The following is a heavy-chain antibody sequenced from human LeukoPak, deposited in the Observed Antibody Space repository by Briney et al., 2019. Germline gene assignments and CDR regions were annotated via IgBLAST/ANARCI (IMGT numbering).Heavy chain of an antibody. V-gene: IGHV3-23*01. D-gene: IGHD5-12*01. CDR2: ITGSGGTT. CDR1: GFAFRSYA. CDR3: AKLRGYTAYDSDYFDY. Sequence: GGSLRLSCAASGFAFRSYAMSWVRQAPGKGLDWVSTITGSGGTTYYADSADSVKGRLTIPRDNSKNTLYLQMNSLTAEDTAVYYCAKLRGYTAYDSDYFDYWGQGTLVTVSS. J-gene: IGHJ4*02.